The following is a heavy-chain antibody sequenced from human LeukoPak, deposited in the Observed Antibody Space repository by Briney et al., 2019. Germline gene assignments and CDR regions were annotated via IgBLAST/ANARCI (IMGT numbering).Heavy chain of an antibody. V-gene: IGHV1-46*01. J-gene: IGHJ6*02. CDR2: INPSGGST. Sequence: ASVKVSCKASGHTFTSYYMHWVRQAPGQGLEWMGIINPSGGSTSYAQKFQGRVTMTRDTSTSTVYMELSSLGSEDTAVYYCARDETQYYDILTGYYKSPYYYYGMDVWGQGTTVTVSS. CDR3: ARDETQYYDILTGYYKSPYYYYGMDV. CDR1: GHTFTSYY. D-gene: IGHD3-9*01.